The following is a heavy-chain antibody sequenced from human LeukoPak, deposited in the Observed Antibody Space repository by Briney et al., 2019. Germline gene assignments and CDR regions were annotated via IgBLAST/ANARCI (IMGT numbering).Heavy chain of an antibody. J-gene: IGHJ4*02. CDR1: GFTFSSYY. CDR2: IKQDGSEK. V-gene: IGHV3-7*04. Sequence: PGGSLRLSCAASGFTFSSYYMTWVRQAPGKGLEWVACIKQDGSEKYYVDSVKGRFTISRDNAKNSLYLQMNSLRGEDTAVYYCARGDNSAWYFSYFDYWGQGTLVTVSS. CDR3: ARGDNSAWYFSYFDY. D-gene: IGHD6-19*01.